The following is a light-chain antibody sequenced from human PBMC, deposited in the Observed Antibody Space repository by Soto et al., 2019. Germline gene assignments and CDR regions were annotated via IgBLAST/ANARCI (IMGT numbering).Light chain of an antibody. CDR2: AAS. V-gene: IGKV3-15*01. J-gene: IGKJ1*01. CDR3: QQYDNSPRT. Sequence: EIVMTQSPDTLPVSPGDRATLSCRASQSLSSNLAWYQHKPGQAPRLLIYAASTRAAGIPARFSGSGSGTEFTLTIYSLQSEDFAVYHCQQYDNSPRTFGQGTKVDIK. CDR1: QSLSSN.